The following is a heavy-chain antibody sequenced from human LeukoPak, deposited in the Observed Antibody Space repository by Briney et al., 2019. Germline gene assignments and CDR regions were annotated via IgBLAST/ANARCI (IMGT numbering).Heavy chain of an antibody. CDR3: TTGGYSYGGDDAFDI. CDR1: GFTFSNAW. CDR2: IKSKTDGGTT. J-gene: IGHJ3*02. V-gene: IGHV3-15*01. D-gene: IGHD5-18*01. Sequence: GGSLRLSCAASGFTFSNAWMSWVRQAPGKGLEWVGRIKSKTDGGTTDYAAPVKGRFTISRDDSKNTLYLQMNSLKTEDTAVYYCTTGGYSYGGDDAFDIWGQGTMVTVS.